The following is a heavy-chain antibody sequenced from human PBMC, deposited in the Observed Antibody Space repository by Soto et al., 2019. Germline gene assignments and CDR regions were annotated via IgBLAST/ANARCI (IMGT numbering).Heavy chain of an antibody. V-gene: IGHV4-61*03. CDR3: ASSTFFPDSRGYLFKYLDS. D-gene: IGHD3-22*01. J-gene: IGHJ5*01. Sequence: PSETLSLTCSVSAGSLGRSIYFWNWIRQPPGKGLEWIGNISSSGGSNPNPSLKSRITLSLDTFNNHFSLTLTSVTAADAAMYYCASSTFFPDSRGYLFKYLDSWGQGTLVTVSS. CDR2: ISSSGGS. CDR1: AGSLGRSIYF.